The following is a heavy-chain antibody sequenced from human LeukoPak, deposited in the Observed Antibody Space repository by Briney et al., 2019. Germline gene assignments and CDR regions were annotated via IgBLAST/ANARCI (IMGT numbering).Heavy chain of an antibody. J-gene: IGHJ4*02. CDR2: ISYDGSNK. CDR3: ARLFFHSRTRNQGSGYYYEVDY. V-gene: IGHV3-30-3*01. CDR1: GFTFSSYA. D-gene: IGHD3-22*01. Sequence: GGSLRLSCAASGFTFSSYAMHWVRQAPGKGLEWVAVISYDGSNKYYADSVKGRFTISRDNSKNTLYLQMNSLRAEDTAVYYCARLFFHSRTRNQGSGYYYEVDYWGQGTLVTVSS.